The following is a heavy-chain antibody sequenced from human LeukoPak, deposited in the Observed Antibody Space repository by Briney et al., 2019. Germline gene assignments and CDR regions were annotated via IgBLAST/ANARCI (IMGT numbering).Heavy chain of an antibody. J-gene: IGHJ3*02. CDR3: ARVKTKYYYDSSGNAFDI. CDR2: ISAYNGNT. Sequence: ASVKVSCKASGYTFTSHGISWVRQAPGQGLEWMGWISAYNGNTNYAQKLQGRVTMTTDTSTSTAYMELRSLRSDDTAVYYCARVKTKYYYDSSGNAFDIWGQGTMVTVSS. V-gene: IGHV1-18*01. D-gene: IGHD3-22*01. CDR1: GYTFTSHG.